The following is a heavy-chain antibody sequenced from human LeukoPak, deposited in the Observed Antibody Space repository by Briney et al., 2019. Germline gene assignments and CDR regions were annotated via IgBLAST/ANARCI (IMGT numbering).Heavy chain of an antibody. V-gene: IGHV1-2*02. CDR3: ARGRYSSSWYVGDDAFDI. D-gene: IGHD6-13*01. Sequence: ASVKVSCKASGYIFTGYYMHWVRQAPGQGLEWMGWINPNSGGTNYAQKFQGRVTMTRDTSISTAYMELSRLRSDDTAVYYCARGRYSSSWYVGDDAFDIWGQGTMVTVSS. CDR1: GYIFTGYY. J-gene: IGHJ3*02. CDR2: INPNSGGT.